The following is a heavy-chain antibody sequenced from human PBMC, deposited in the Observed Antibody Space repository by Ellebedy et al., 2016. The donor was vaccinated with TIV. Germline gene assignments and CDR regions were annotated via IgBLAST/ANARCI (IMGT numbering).Heavy chain of an antibody. CDR1: GFTFSSYW. D-gene: IGHD5-18*01. V-gene: IGHV3-7*01. Sequence: PGGSLRLSCAASGFTFSSYWMSWVRQAPGKGLEWVANIKQDGSAKYYVDSVKGRFTISRDNAKNSLYLQMNSLRAEDTAVYYCARVWHSYGFRAWYFDLWGRGTLVTVSS. J-gene: IGHJ2*01. CDR2: IKQDGSAK. CDR3: ARVWHSYGFRAWYFDL.